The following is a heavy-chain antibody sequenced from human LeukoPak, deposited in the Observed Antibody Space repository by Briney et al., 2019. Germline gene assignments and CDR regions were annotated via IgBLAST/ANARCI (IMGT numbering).Heavy chain of an antibody. CDR2: IRSDGSDK. V-gene: IGHV3-30*02. D-gene: IGHD3-10*01. CDR3: AKRGLWFGESSYYYYMDV. CDR1: GFSFRDYG. J-gene: IGHJ6*03. Sequence: GGSLRLSCAASGFSFRDYGMHWVRRTPGKGLEWVAFIRSDGSDKYYADSVKGRFTISRDNSKNTLYLQMNSLRAEDTAVYYCAKRGLWFGESSYYYYMDVWGKGTTVTISS.